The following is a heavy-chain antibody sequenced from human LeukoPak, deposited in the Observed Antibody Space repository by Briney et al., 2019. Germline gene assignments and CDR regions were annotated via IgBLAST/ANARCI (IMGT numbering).Heavy chain of an antibody. V-gene: IGHV3-64*01. CDR1: GFTFSSYA. D-gene: IGHD6-13*01. Sequence: GGSLRLSCAASGFTFSSYAMHWVRQAPGKGLEYVSAISSNGGSTYYANSVKGRFTISRDNSKNTLYLQMNSLRAEDTAVYYCAKLTVTTSAAIAAAGTEFDYWGQGTLVTVSS. CDR2: ISSNGGST. CDR3: AKLTVTTSAAIAAAGTEFDY. J-gene: IGHJ4*02.